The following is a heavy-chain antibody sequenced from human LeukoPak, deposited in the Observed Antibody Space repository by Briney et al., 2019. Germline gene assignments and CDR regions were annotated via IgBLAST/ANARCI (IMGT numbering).Heavy chain of an antibody. D-gene: IGHD3-10*01. V-gene: IGHV4-30-2*01. CDR2: IFHSGNS. CDR3: ARELWFVNAPGSWLDL. J-gene: IGHJ5*02. CDR1: GDSISSGDYS. Sequence: SETLSLTCAVSGDSISSGDYSWSWLRQPSGKGLEWIGYIFHSGNSYYNTSLKSRVTISVDKSKNQFSLRLTSVTAADTAVYYCARELWFVNAPGSWLDLWGQGALVTVSS.